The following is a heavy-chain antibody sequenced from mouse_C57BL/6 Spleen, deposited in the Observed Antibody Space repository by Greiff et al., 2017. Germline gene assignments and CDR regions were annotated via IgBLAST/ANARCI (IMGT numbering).Heavy chain of an antibody. D-gene: IGHD2-5*01. V-gene: IGHV1-50*01. CDR2: IDPSDSYT. CDR3: VYSNSYFDV. J-gene: IGHJ1*03. Sequence: QVQLQQPGAELVKPGASVKLSCKASGYTFTSYWMQWVKQRPGQGLEWIGEIDPSDSYTNYNQKFKGKAKLTVDTSSSPAYMQLSRLTSEDSAVYYCVYSNSYFDVWGTGTTVTGSA. CDR1: GYTFTSYW.